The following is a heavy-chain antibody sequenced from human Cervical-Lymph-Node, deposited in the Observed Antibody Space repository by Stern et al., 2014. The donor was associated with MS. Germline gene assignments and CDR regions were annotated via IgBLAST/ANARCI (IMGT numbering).Heavy chain of an antibody. CDR2: ISYDGSNK. J-gene: IGHJ6*02. D-gene: IGHD1-1*01. V-gene: IGHV3-30*01. Sequence: VQLLQSGGGVVQPGRSLRLSCAASGFTFSSYAMHWVRQAPGKGLEWVAVISYDGSNKYYADSVKGRFTISRDNSKNTLYLQMNSLRAEDTAVYYCARDRNWKNYYYGMDVWAQGTTVTVSS. CDR3: ARDRNWKNYYYGMDV. CDR1: GFTFSSYA.